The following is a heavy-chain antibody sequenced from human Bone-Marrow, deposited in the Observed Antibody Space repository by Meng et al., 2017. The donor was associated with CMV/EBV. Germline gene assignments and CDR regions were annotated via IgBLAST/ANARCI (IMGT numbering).Heavy chain of an antibody. CDR3: ARRSRYGSGWYVDY. D-gene: IGHD6-19*01. Sequence: SETLSLTCAVYGESFSDHYWTWIRQPPEKGLEWIAEISDSGSTNYNPSLKSRVIISVDTSKNQFSLKVTSVTAADTAVYYCARRSRYGSGWYVDYWGQGNLVNVSS. CDR2: ISDSGST. V-gene: IGHV4-34*01. CDR1: GESFSDHY. J-gene: IGHJ4*02.